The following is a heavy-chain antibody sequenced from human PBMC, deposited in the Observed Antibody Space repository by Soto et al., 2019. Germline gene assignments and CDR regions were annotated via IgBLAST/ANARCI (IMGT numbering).Heavy chain of an antibody. CDR1: GFTFSDAW. J-gene: IGHJ5*02. V-gene: IGHV3-15*05. CDR2: IKSETNGGTT. D-gene: IGHD1-26*01. Sequence: GGSLRLSCAASGFTFSDAWMSWVRQAPGKGLEWVGRIKSETNGGTTDYAGPGKGRLTISRDDSKRTLYVQMNSLKTEDTAIYYCITLIQKGKWELGPRGQGTLVTGS. CDR3: ITLIQKGKWELGP.